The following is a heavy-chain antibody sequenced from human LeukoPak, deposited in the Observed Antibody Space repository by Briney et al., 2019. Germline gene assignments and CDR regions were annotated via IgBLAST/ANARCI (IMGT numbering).Heavy chain of an antibody. J-gene: IGHJ6*03. Sequence: SETLSLTCAVYGGSSSGYYWSWIRQPPGKGLEWIGEINHSGSTNYNPSLKSRVTISVDTSKNQFSLKLSSVTAADTAVYYCARGVSKRYDCSSGGAGWNYYYYMDVWGKGTTVTVSS. D-gene: IGHD3-3*01. CDR3: ARGVSKRYDCSSGGAGWNYYYYMDV. CDR1: GGSSSGYY. CDR2: INHSGST. V-gene: IGHV4-34*01.